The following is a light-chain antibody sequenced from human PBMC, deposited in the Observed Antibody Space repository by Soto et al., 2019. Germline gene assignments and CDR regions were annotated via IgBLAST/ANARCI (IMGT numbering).Light chain of an antibody. CDR2: EVT. CDR1: SSDVGTFDV. Sequence: QSALTQPASVSGSPGQSINISCTGTSSDVGTFDVVSWYQQHPGKAPKLMIYEVTKGPSGFSNRFSGSKSGNTASLTISGLQAEDEADYYCCSYAGSSTLIFGGGTKLTVL. J-gene: IGLJ2*01. CDR3: CSYAGSSTLI. V-gene: IGLV2-23*02.